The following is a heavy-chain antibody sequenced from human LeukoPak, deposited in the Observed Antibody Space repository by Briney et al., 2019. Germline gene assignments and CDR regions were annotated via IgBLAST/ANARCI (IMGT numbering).Heavy chain of an antibody. Sequence: PSETLSLTCTVSGGSISSYYWSWIRQPPGKGLEWIGYIYYSGSTNYNPTLKSRVTISVDTSKNQFSLKLSSVPAADMAVYYCAGGVYIAAAQYAYWGQGTLVTVSS. D-gene: IGHD6-13*01. CDR2: IYYSGST. V-gene: IGHV4-59*01. CDR1: GGSISSYY. J-gene: IGHJ4*02. CDR3: AGGVYIAAAQYAY.